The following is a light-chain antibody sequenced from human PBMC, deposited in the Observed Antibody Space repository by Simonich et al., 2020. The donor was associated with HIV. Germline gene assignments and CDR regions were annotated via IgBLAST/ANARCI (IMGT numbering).Light chain of an antibody. CDR2: GAS. J-gene: IGKJ4*01. V-gene: IGKV3-15*01. CDR1: QSVSSN. CDR3: QQYTNWPLT. Sequence: EIVMTQSPVTLSVSPGERATLTCRASQSVSSNLAWYQQNPGQAPRLLVYGASTRATGIPARFSGSGSVTEFALTISTMQSEDFAVYHCQQYTNWPLTFGGGTKVKIK.